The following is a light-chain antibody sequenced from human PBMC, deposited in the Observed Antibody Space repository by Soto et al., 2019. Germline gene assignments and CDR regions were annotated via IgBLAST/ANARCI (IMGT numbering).Light chain of an antibody. V-gene: IGLV2-14*01. CDR3: TSYASGSSHVV. Sequence: QSALTQPASVSGSPGQSITLSCTGTSNDIGGYDYVSWCQRHPGKAPKLIIYDVNNRPSGVSNRFSGSKSGNKASLTISGLQAEDEADYYCTSYASGSSHVVFGGGTKVTVL. CDR1: SNDIGGYDY. CDR2: DVN. J-gene: IGLJ2*01.